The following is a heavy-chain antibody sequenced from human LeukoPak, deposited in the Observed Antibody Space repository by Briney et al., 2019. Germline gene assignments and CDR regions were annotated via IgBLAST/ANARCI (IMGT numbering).Heavy chain of an antibody. J-gene: IGHJ4*02. CDR2: ISTSGSTI. CDR1: GFIFSSYE. V-gene: IGHV3-48*03. D-gene: IGHD5-24*01. CDR3: ARVRRDGYNTANFDY. Sequence: GGSLRLSCAAPGFIFSSYEMNWVRQAPGKGLEWVSYISTSGSTIYYADSVKGRFTLSRDSAKNSLYLRMNSLRAEDTAVYYCARVRRDGYNTANFDYWGQGTLVTVSS.